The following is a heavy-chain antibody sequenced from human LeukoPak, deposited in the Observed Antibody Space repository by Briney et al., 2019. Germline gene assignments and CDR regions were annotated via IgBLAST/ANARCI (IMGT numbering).Heavy chain of an antibody. CDR3: ATDLIAAAGTTFDY. V-gene: IGHV1-24*01. Sequence: ASVKVSCKVSGYTLTELSMHWVRQAPGKGLEWMGGFDPEDGEAIYAQKFQGRVTMTEDTSTDTAYMELSSLRSEDTAVYYCATDLIAAAGTTFDYWGQGTLVTVSS. D-gene: IGHD6-13*01. CDR2: FDPEDGEA. J-gene: IGHJ4*02. CDR1: GYTLTELS.